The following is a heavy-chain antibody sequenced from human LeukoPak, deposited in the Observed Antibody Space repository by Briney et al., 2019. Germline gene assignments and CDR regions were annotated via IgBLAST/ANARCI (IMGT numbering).Heavy chain of an antibody. J-gene: IGHJ3*02. D-gene: IGHD2-21*01. Sequence: GASVKVSCKASGYTFTGYYMHWVRQAPGQGLEWMGWINPNSGGTNYAQKFQGRVTMTRDTSISTAYMELSRLRSDDTAVYYSARDAMVVIAIRSAFDIWGQGTMVTVS. V-gene: IGHV1-2*02. CDR1: GYTFTGYY. CDR3: ARDAMVVIAIRSAFDI. CDR2: INPNSGGT.